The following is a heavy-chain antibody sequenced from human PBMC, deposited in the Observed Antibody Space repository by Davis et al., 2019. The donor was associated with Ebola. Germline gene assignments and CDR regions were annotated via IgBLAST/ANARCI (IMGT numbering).Heavy chain of an antibody. Sequence: SETLSLTCAVSGGSISSGGYSWSWIRQPPGKGLEWIGEINHSGSTNYNPSLKSRVTISVDTSKNQFSLKLSSVTAADTAVYYCARTPWVATITIYYYYGMDVWGQGTTVTVSS. CDR3: ARTPWVATITIYYYYGMDV. J-gene: IGHJ6*02. CDR1: GGSISSGGYS. D-gene: IGHD5-12*01. CDR2: INHSGST. V-gene: IGHV4-34*01.